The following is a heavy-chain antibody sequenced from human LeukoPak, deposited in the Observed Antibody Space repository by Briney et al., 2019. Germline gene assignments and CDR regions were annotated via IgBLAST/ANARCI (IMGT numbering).Heavy chain of an antibody. Sequence: PGGSLRLSCAASGFTFSDYWMHWVRQVPGKGLVWVSRINTSGSSTTYADYVKGRFTISRDNAKNTLYLQMDSLRAEDTGAYYCARSNHADDFWGQGTLVTVSS. CDR3: ARSNHADDF. CDR2: INTSGSST. J-gene: IGHJ4*02. V-gene: IGHV3-74*03. CDR1: GFTFSDYW. D-gene: IGHD1-14*01.